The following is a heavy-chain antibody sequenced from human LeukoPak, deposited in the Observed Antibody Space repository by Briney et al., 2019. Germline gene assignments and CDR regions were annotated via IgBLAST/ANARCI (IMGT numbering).Heavy chain of an antibody. Sequence: GGSLRLSCAASGFTFSSYSMNWVRQAPGKGLEWVAVIWYDGRNKYYADSVKGRFTISRDNSKNTLYLQMNSLRAEDTAVYYCARGNYDGSGYLDYWGQGTLVTVSS. CDR1: GFTFSSYS. D-gene: IGHD3-22*01. J-gene: IGHJ4*02. V-gene: IGHV3-33*08. CDR2: IWYDGRNK. CDR3: ARGNYDGSGYLDY.